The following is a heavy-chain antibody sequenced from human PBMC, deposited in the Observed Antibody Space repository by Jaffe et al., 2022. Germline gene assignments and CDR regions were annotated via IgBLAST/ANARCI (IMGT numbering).Heavy chain of an antibody. J-gene: IGHJ4*02. V-gene: IGHV1-46*01. Sequence: QVQLVQSGAEVKKPGASVKVSCKASGYTFTSYYMHWVRQAPGQGLEWMGIINPSGGSTSYAQKFQGRVTMTRDTSTSTVYMELSSLRSEDTAVYYCARDSYHHTNFPAYYYDSSGYSQDYWGQGTLVTVSS. D-gene: IGHD3-22*01. CDR3: ARDSYHHTNFPAYYYDSSGYSQDY. CDR2: INPSGGST. CDR1: GYTFTSYY.